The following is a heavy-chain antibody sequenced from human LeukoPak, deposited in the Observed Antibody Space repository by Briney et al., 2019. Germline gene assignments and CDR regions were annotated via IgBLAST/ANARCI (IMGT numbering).Heavy chain of an antibody. V-gene: IGHV3-53*01. Sequence: GGSLRLSCAASGFTVSSNYMSWVRQAPGKGLEWVSVIYSGGSTYYADSVKGRFTISRDNSKNTLYLQMNSLRAEDTAVYYCARALGGADFDYWGQGTLVTVSS. J-gene: IGHJ4*02. D-gene: IGHD1-26*01. CDR2: IYSGGST. CDR1: GFTVSSNY. CDR3: ARALGGADFDY.